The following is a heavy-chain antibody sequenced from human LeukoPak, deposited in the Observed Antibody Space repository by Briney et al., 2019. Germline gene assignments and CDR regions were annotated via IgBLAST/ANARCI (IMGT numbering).Heavy chain of an antibody. CDR2: INPNSGGT. Sequence: ASVKVSCKASGYTFTSYGISWVRQAPGQGLEWMGWINPNSGGTNYAQKFQGRVTMTRDTSISTAYMELSRLRSDDTAVYYCASSHINSNWFDPWGQGTLVTVSS. V-gene: IGHV1-2*02. J-gene: IGHJ5*02. CDR3: ASSHINSNWFDP. CDR1: GYTFTSYG.